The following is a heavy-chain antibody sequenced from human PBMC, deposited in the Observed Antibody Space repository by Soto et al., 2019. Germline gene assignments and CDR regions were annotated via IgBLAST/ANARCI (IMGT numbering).Heavy chain of an antibody. J-gene: IGHJ4*02. D-gene: IGHD3-3*01. V-gene: IGHV1-46*01. Sequence: QVQLVQSGADVKKPGASVMLSCKASGYTFTSYYMHWVRQAPGQGLEWIGITNPDGGSTRYAQKFQGRVTMTRDTSTSTFYMELSSLRSEDTAVYYCAKAPRGGVIITTYSAHIDYWGQGTLVTVSS. CDR2: TNPDGGST. CDR3: AKAPRGGVIITTYSAHIDY. CDR1: GYTFTSYY.